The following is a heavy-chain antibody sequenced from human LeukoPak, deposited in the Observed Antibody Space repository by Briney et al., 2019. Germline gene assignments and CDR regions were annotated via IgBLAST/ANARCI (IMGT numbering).Heavy chain of an antibody. D-gene: IGHD2-2*01. V-gene: IGHV5-51*01. CDR1: GYSFTNYW. CDR2: IYPGDSDT. J-gene: IGHJ5*02. CDR3: ARRRYCSSTSCPSPFDP. Sequence: GESLQISCQGSGYSFTNYWIAWVRQMPGKGLEWMGIIYPGDSDTRYSPSFQGQVTISADKSISTAYLQWSSLKASDTAMYYCARRRYCSSTSCPSPFDPWGQGTLVTVSS.